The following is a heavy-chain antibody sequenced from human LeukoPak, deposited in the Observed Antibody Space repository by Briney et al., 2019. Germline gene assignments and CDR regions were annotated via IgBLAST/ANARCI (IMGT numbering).Heavy chain of an antibody. CDR2: IRTKIEGETT. V-gene: IGHV3-15*01. CDR1: GFTFSDHY. D-gene: IGHD1-26*01. Sequence: GGSLRLSCAASGFTFSDHYMDWVRQAPGKGLEWVGRIRTKIEGETTDYAAPVKGRFTISRDDSKKTLYLHMNRLKTEDSAVYYCTTERNWELLRPYGLDIWGRGTPVTVSS. CDR3: TTERNWELLRPYGLDI. J-gene: IGHJ6*02.